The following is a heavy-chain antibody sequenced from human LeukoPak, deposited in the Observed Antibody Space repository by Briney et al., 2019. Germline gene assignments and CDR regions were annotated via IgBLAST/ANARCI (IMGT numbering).Heavy chain of an antibody. D-gene: IGHD5-18*01. CDR1: GYTFTGHY. V-gene: IGHV1-2*06. J-gene: IGHJ4*02. Sequence: ASVKVSCKASGYTFTGHYMHWVRQAPGQGLEWMGRINPNSGGTNYAQKFQGRVTMTRDTSISTDYMELSSLRSEDTAVYYCARGEWAAMASWGQGTLVTVSS. CDR3: ARGEWAAMAS. CDR2: INPNSGGT.